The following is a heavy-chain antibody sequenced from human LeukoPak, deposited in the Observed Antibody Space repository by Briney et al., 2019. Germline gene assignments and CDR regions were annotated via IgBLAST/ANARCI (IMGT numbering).Heavy chain of an antibody. CDR1: GFTFSSYS. V-gene: IGHV3-21*01. D-gene: IGHD6-13*01. CDR2: ISSSSSYI. Sequence: PGGSLRLSCAASGFTFSSYSMNWVRQAPGKGLEWVSSISSSSSYIYYADSVKGRFTISRDNAKNSLYLQMNSPRAEDTAVYYCARQKLIAAGDWGQGTLVTVSS. CDR3: ARQKLIAAGD. J-gene: IGHJ4*02.